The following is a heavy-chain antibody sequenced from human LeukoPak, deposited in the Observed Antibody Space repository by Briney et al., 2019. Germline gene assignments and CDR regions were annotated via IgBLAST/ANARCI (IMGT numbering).Heavy chain of an antibody. CDR1: GFTLSSYS. V-gene: IGHV3-48*04. CDR3: ATWTGITPY. J-gene: IGHJ4*02. D-gene: IGHD1-20*01. Sequence: QPGGSLRLSCAASGFTLSSYSMNWVRQAPGKGLEWVSHISSSSSTIYYADSVKGRFTISRDNAKNSLFLQMNSLRVEDTAVYYCATWTGITPYWGQGTLVTASS. CDR2: ISSSSSTI.